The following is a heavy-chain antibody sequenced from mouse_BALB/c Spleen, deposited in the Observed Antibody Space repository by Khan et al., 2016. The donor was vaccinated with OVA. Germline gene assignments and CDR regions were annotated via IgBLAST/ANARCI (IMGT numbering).Heavy chain of an antibody. CDR3: ARQGLLRIPKSFLAY. CDR2: ISSGGSYT. J-gene: IGHJ3*01. CDR1: GFTFSSYG. D-gene: IGHD1-1*01. Sequence: EVMLVESGGDLVKPGGSLKLSCAASGFTFSSYGMSWVRQTPDKRLEWVATISSGGSYTYYPASVRGRFTISRDNAKNTLYLQLSSLKSEATAMDYCARQGLLRIPKSFLAYWGQGTLVTVSA. V-gene: IGHV5-6*01.